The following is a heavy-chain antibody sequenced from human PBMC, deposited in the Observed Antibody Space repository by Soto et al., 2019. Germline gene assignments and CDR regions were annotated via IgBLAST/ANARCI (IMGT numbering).Heavy chain of an antibody. J-gene: IGHJ5*02. Sequence: GGSLRLSCAASGFTFSSYAMHWVRQAPGKGLEWVAVISYDGSNKYYADSVKGRFTISRDNSKNTLYLQMNSLRAEDTAVYYCARDYPSRVFSPVPPAFDPWGQGTLVTVSS. D-gene: IGHD2-8*01. CDR1: GFTFSSYA. CDR3: ARDYPSRVFSPVPPAFDP. V-gene: IGHV3-30-3*01. CDR2: ISYDGSNK.